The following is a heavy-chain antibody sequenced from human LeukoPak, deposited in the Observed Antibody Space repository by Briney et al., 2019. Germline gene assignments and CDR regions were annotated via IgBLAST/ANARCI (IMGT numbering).Heavy chain of an antibody. CDR2: IYYSGST. V-gene: IGHV4-31*03. D-gene: IGHD2-2*01. CDR3: ARYSSTSGLNGFDP. CDR1: GGSISSGGYY. J-gene: IGHJ5*02. Sequence: SETLSLTCTVSGGSISSGGYYWSWIRQHPGKGLEWIGYIYYSGSTYYNPSLKSRVTISVDTSKNQFSLKLSSVTAADTAVYYCARYSSTSGLNGFDPWGQGTLVTVSS.